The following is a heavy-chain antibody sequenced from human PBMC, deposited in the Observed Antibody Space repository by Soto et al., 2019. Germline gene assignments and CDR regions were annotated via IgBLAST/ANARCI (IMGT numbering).Heavy chain of an antibody. CDR2: INTGTGNT. CDR3: TRDKDGIGDY. CDR1: GYIFTSYP. D-gene: IGHD1-20*01. V-gene: IGHV1-3*04. J-gene: IGHJ4*02. Sequence: ASVKVSCKASGYIFTSYPMHWVRQAPGHSLEWMGWINTGTGNTKYSQNFQGRVSTSRDTSAYTAYMELSSLRSEDTAVYYCTRDKDGIGDYWGQGNLVTVSS.